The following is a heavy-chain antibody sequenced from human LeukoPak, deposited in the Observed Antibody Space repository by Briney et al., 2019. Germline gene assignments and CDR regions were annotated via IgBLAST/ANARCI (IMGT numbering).Heavy chain of an antibody. Sequence: GGSLRLSCTASRFTFSNYWMTWVRQAPGKGLEWVGNINQDASERNYVDSVKGQFTISRVNAEHSLYLQMNRLRAEDTAIYYCARDRHINSWSNDRFDYWGQGALVTVSS. J-gene: IGHJ4*02. CDR1: RFTFSNYW. CDR2: INQDASER. V-gene: IGHV3-7*01. CDR3: ARDRHINSWSNDRFDY. D-gene: IGHD6-13*01.